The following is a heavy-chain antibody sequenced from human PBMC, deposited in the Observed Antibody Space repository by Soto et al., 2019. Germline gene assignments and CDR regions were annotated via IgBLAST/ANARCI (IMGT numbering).Heavy chain of an antibody. Sequence: SETLSLTCTVSGGSISSYYWSWIRQPPGKGLEWIGYIYYSGSTNYNPSLKSRVTISVDTSKNQFSLKLSSVTAADTAVYYCARLLGIGNYYYYYMDVWGKGTTVTVSS. D-gene: IGHD7-27*01. CDR1: GGSISSYY. CDR2: IYYSGST. V-gene: IGHV4-59*08. J-gene: IGHJ6*03. CDR3: ARLLGIGNYYYYYMDV.